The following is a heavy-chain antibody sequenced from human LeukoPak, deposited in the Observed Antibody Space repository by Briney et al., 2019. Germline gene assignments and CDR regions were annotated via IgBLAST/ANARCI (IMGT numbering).Heavy chain of an antibody. Sequence: SGPTLVHPTRTLTLRCPYSGFSLIPNAVGVGWIRQPPGKALEWLATFYYNNNKFYSPSLENRVTVSKDTTKNHVVLTLTNMDPMDTATYYCAHQKYDNGGHPFQHWGQGTLVTVSS. J-gene: IGHJ1*01. D-gene: IGHD2-8*01. CDR2: FYYNNNK. CDR3: AHQKYDNGGHPFQH. CDR1: GFSLIPNAVG. V-gene: IGHV2-5*01.